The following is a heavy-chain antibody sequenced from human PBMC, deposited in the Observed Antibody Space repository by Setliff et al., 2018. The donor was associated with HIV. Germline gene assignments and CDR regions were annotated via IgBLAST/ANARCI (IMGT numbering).Heavy chain of an antibody. J-gene: IGHJ4*02. V-gene: IGHV3-23*01. CDR3: AKEHGTGCGVINDHFDY. Sequence: GGSLRLSCTARGFTFSDSWMHWVRQAPGKGLEWVSTLSGSSGRPFYADSVKGRFTISRDNSKKPLYLQLNSLRAADTAVYYCAKEHGTGCGVINDHFDYWGQGALVTVSS. CDR1: GFTFSDSW. D-gene: IGHD1-1*01. CDR2: LSGSSGRP.